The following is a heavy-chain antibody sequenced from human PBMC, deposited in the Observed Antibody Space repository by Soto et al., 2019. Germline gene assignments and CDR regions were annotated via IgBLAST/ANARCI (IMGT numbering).Heavy chain of an antibody. D-gene: IGHD6-19*01. J-gene: IGHJ4*02. CDR1: EFTFSSYG. V-gene: IGHV3-30*18. CDR2: ILSDGSNQ. Sequence: QVQLVESGGGVVQPGRSLRLSCAASEFTFSSYGMHWVRQAPGKGLEWVAVILSDGSNQYYADSVKGRFTISRDNYKNTLYLQMNSLRTEDTAVYYCAKASSSGWYYFDYWGQGTLVTVSS. CDR3: AKASSSGWYYFDY.